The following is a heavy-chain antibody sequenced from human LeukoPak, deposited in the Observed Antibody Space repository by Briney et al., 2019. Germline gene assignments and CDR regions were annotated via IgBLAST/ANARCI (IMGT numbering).Heavy chain of an antibody. CDR1: GGSISSGGYY. CDR3: ARSAAAAGTRWFDP. V-gene: IGHV4-30-2*01. J-gene: IGHJ5*02. D-gene: IGHD6-13*01. Sequence: SETLSLTCTVSGGSISSGGYYWSWIRQPPGKGLEWIGYIYHSGGTYYNPSLKSRVTISVDRSKNQFSLKLSSVTAADTAVYYCARSAAAAGTRWFDPWGQGTLVTVSS. CDR2: IYHSGGT.